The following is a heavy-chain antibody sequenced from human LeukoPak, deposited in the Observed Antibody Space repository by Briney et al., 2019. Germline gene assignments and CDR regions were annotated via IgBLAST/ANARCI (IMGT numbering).Heavy chain of an antibody. D-gene: IGHD1-26*01. CDR1: GFTFSGSA. Sequence: LARGSLRLSCAASGFTFSGSAMHWVRQASGKGLEWVGRIRSKANSYATAYAASVKGRFTISRDDSKNTAYLQMNSLKTEDTAVYYCTTHGPNGGYSGSYWGQGTLVTVSS. CDR3: TTHGPNGGYSGSY. V-gene: IGHV3-73*01. CDR2: IRSKANSYAT. J-gene: IGHJ4*02.